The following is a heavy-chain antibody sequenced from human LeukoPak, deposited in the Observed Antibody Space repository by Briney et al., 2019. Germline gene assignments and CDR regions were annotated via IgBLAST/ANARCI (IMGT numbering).Heavy chain of an antibody. V-gene: IGHV4-4*02. J-gene: IGHJ4*02. CDR3: ARGLAFDY. CDR1: SGSIFNSNW. Sequence: PSETLSLTCAVSSGSIFNSNWWSWVRQPPGKGLEWIGQIFHSGSTSYSPSLKSRVTISVDKSKNQFSLKLTSVTAADTAVYYCARGLAFDYWGQGTLVTVSS. CDR2: IFHSGST.